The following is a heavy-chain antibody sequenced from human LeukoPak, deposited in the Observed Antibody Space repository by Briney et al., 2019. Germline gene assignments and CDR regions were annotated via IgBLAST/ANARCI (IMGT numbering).Heavy chain of an antibody. CDR1: GYTFTSYG. D-gene: IGHD3-10*01. Sequence: ASVKVSCKASGYTFTSYGISWVRQAPGQGLEWMGWISAYNGNTNYAQKLQGRVTITRDTSASTAYMELSSLRSEDMAVYYCARAPRGYYYGSGSYFSIDYWGQGTLVTVSS. CDR3: ARAPRGYYYGSGSYFSIDY. J-gene: IGHJ4*02. V-gene: IGHV1-18*03. CDR2: ISAYNGNT.